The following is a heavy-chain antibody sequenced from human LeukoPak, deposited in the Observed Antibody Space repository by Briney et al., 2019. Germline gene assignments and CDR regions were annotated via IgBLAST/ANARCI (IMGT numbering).Heavy chain of an antibody. CDR3: ARMDLDNYYYYGMDV. D-gene: IGHD3/OR15-3a*01. CDR1: GGSISNYY. J-gene: IGHJ6*02. CDR2: IYYSGGT. Sequence: PSETLSLTCTVSGGSISNYYWSWIRQSPGKGLEWIGYIYYSGGTNYNPSLKSRVTISIDTSKNQFSVKLSSVTAADTAVYYCARMDLDNYYYYGMDVWGQGTTVTVSS. V-gene: IGHV4-59*08.